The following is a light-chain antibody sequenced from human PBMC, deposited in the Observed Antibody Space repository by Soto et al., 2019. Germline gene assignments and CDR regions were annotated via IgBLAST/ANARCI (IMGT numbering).Light chain of an antibody. V-gene: IGLV1-40*01. Sequence: QSVLTQPPSVSGAPGQRVTISCTGSSSNIGAGYDVHWYQQLPGTAPKLLIYGNSNRPSGVPDRFSGSKSGTSASLAITGLQAEDEADYYCQSSDSSLNVIGTGTKVTVL. CDR1: SSNIGAGYD. CDR2: GNS. CDR3: QSSDSSLNV. J-gene: IGLJ1*01.